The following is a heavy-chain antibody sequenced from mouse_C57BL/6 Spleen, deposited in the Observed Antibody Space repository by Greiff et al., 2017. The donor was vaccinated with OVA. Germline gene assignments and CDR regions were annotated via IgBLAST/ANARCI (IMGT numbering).Heavy chain of an antibody. J-gene: IGHJ2*01. V-gene: IGHV1-55*01. Sequence: VKLQQPGAELVKPGASVKMSCKASGYTFTSYWITWVKQRPGQGLEWIGDIYPGSGSTNYNEKFKSKATLTVDTSSSTAYMQLSSLTSEDSAVYYCARNRDYGSSFDYWGQGTTLTVSS. D-gene: IGHD1-1*01. CDR3: ARNRDYGSSFDY. CDR1: GYTFTSYW. CDR2: IYPGSGST.